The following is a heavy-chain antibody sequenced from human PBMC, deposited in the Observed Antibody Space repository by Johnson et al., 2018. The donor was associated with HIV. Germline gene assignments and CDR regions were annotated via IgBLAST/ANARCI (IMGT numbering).Heavy chain of an antibody. Sequence: QVQLVESGGGVVQPGRSLRLSCAASGFTFSSYGMHWVRQAPGKGLEWVAVIWYDGSNKYYAESVKGRFTISRDNSKNTLYLQMNSLRAEDTALYYCAKGSSYSSFYDAFDIWGQGTMVTVSS. CDR2: IWYDGSNK. V-gene: IGHV3-33*06. D-gene: IGHD6-6*01. J-gene: IGHJ3*02. CDR1: GFTFSSYG. CDR3: AKGSSYSSFYDAFDI.